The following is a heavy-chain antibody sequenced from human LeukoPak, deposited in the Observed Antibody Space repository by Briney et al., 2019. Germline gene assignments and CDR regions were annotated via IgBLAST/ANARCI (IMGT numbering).Heavy chain of an antibody. CDR3: ARASSYYDSIGPGY. CDR1: GSSFSDYY. CDR2: IKTDGSSS. Sequence: GGSLRPFYADSGSSFSDYYMRWVRQPPGKGLVWVARIKTDGSSSNYADSVKGRFTISRDNSKNTLYLQMNSLRAEDTAVYYCARASSYYDSIGPGYWGQGTLVTVSS. D-gene: IGHD3-22*01. V-gene: IGHV3-74*01. J-gene: IGHJ4*02.